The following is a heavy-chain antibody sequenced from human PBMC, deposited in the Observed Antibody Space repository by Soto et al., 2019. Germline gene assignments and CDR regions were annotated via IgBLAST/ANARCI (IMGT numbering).Heavy chain of an antibody. Sequence: SETLSLTCTVSGGSISSSSYYWGWIRQPPGKGLEWIGSIYYSGSTYYNPSLKSRVTISVDTSKNQFSLKLSSVTAADTAVYYCARHKRRDYDFWSGYPHYYYYYGMDVWGQGTTVTVSS. V-gene: IGHV4-39*01. CDR2: IYYSGST. CDR1: GGSISSSSYY. D-gene: IGHD3-3*01. CDR3: ARHKRRDYDFWSGYPHYYYYYGMDV. J-gene: IGHJ6*02.